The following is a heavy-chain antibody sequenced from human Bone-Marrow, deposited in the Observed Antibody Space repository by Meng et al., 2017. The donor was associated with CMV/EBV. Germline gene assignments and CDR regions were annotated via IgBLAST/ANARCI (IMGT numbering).Heavy chain of an antibody. Sequence: ASVKVSCKASGYTFTGYYMHWVRQAPGQGLEWMGWINPNSGGTNYAQKFQGRVTMTRDTSISTAYMELNSLTAEDTAAYYCARDKYSNSYDRWGQGSLVTVSS. CDR3: ARDKYSNSYDR. V-gene: IGHV1-2*02. D-gene: IGHD6-6*01. CDR2: INPNSGGT. CDR1: GYTFTGYY. J-gene: IGHJ4*02.